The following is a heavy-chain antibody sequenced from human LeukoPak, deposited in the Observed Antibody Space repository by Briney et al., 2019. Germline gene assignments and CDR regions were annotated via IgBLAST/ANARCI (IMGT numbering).Heavy chain of an antibody. J-gene: IGHJ4*02. CDR2: IKQDGSEK. V-gene: IGHV3-7*01. CDR3: ARVRELLRGYYFDY. D-gene: IGHD1-26*01. CDR1: GFTFSSYS. Sequence: GGSLRLSCAASGFTFSSYSMSWVRQAPGKGLEWVANIKQDGSEKYYVDSVKGRFTISRDNAKNSLYLQMNSLRAEDTAVYYCARVRELLRGYYFDYWGQGTLVTVSS.